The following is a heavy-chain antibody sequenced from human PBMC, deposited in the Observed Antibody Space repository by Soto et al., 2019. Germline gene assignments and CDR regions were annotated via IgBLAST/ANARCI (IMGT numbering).Heavy chain of an antibody. Sequence: EVHLVESGGGLVKPGGSLRLSCTTSGFTFSSYAMYWVRQAPGKGLEWVSSISGGSTYINYSDSVKGRLTISRDSAKKSVSLQMISLKVDDTAIYFCARDRVRGGGSGIIDSWGQGTLVTVSS. CDR3: ARDRVRGGGSGIIDS. J-gene: IGHJ4*02. D-gene: IGHD3-10*01. CDR1: GFTFSSYA. CDR2: ISGGSTYI. V-gene: IGHV3-21*01.